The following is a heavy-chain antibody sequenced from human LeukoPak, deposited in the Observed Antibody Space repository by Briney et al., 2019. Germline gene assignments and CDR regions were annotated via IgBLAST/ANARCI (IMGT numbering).Heavy chain of an antibody. CDR2: TYPGDSDT. CDR3: ALARYCGSTSCYGSDY. CDR1: GYSFTSYW. Sequence: GESLKISCKGSGYSFTSYWIGWVRQMPGKGLEWMGITYPGDSDTRYSPSFQGQVTISADKSISTAYLQWSSLKASDAAMYYCALARYCGSTSCYGSDYWGQGTLVTVSS. J-gene: IGHJ4*02. V-gene: IGHV5-51*01. D-gene: IGHD2-2*01.